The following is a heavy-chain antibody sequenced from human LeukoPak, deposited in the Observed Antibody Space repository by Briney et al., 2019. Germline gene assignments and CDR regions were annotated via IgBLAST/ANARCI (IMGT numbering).Heavy chain of an antibody. CDR3: ARDWDTFDY. V-gene: IGHV3-30*03. D-gene: IGHD5-18*01. CDR2: ISYDGSNK. J-gene: IGHJ4*02. CDR1: GFTFSSYS. Sequence: GGSLRLSCAASGFTFSSYSMNWVRQAPGKGLEWVAVISYDGSNKYYADSVKGRFTISRDNSKNTLYLQMNSLRAEDTAVYYCARDWDTFDYWGQGTLVTVSS.